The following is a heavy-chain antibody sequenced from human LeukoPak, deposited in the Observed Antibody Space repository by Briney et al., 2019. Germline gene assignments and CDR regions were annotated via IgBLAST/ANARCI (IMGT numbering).Heavy chain of an antibody. V-gene: IGHV3-23*01. D-gene: IGHD1-20*01. CDR3: ARDLITGTGRAFDI. CDR2: ISGSGGST. Sequence: PGGSLRLSCAASGFTFSSYAMSWVRQAPGKGLEWVSAISGSGGSTYYADSVKGRFTISRDNAKNSLYLQMNSLRAEDTAVYYCARDLITGTGRAFDIWGQGTMVTVSS. J-gene: IGHJ3*02. CDR1: GFTFSSYA.